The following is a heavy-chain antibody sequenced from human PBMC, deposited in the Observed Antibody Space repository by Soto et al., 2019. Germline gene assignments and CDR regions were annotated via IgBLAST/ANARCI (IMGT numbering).Heavy chain of an antibody. D-gene: IGHD3-10*01. J-gene: IGHJ4*02. CDR3: ARYDYGSGNDYNIDY. CDR1: GDSISSMNW. CDR2: IHHSGST. V-gene: IGHV4-4*02. Sequence: SETLSLTFDVSGDSISSMNWWSWVRQHPGKGLEWIGEIHHSGSTNYNPSLKSRVTISVEKSKNQFSLKLSSVTAADTAVYYCARYDYGSGNDYNIDYWGQGILVTVSS.